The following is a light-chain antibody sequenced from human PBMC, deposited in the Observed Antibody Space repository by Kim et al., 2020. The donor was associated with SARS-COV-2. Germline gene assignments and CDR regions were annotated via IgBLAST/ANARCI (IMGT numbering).Light chain of an antibody. Sequence: ESPGKTATISCTRSSGSIASNYVQWYQQRPGSAPTTLISENNERPSGVPDRFSGSIDSSSNSASLTISGLKTEDEADYYCQSLGVFGGGTKLTVL. V-gene: IGLV6-57*03. CDR2: ENN. CDR3: QSLGV. J-gene: IGLJ2*01. CDR1: SGSIASNY.